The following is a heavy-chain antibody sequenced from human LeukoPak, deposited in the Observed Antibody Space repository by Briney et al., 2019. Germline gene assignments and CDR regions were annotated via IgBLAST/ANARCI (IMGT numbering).Heavy chain of an antibody. D-gene: IGHD5-18*01. CDR1: GYAFTSYG. CDR3: ARVEGIQPWWRGMDV. Sequence: GASVKVSCKASGYAFTSYGISWVRQAPGQGLEWMGWISAYNGNTNYAQKLQGRVTMTTDTSTNTAYMELRSLRSDDTAVYYCARVEGIQPWWRGMDVWGKGTTVTVSS. J-gene: IGHJ6*04. CDR2: ISAYNGNT. V-gene: IGHV1-18*04.